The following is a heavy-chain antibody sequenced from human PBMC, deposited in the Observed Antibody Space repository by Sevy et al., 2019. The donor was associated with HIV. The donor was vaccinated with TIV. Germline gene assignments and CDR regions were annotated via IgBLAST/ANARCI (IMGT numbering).Heavy chain of an antibody. CDR3: AKTLGGTYYLS. D-gene: IGHD1-26*01. CDR1: GFISGTYD. V-gene: IGHV3-23*01. CDR2: ISGSGGRT. Sequence: GGSLRLSCAASGFISGTYDMTWARQAPGKGLEWVSSISGSGGRTYYADSVKGRFTTSRDNSQNTLYLQMNSLRAEDTAVYYCAKTLGGTYYLSWGQGTLVTVSS. J-gene: IGHJ4*02.